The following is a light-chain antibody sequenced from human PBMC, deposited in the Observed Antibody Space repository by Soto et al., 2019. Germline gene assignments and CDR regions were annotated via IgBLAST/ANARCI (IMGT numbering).Light chain of an antibody. Sequence: EIVMTQSPATLAVSPGDTATLSCRASQSLGGNLAWYQQKPGQAPRLLIFRASSRATGVPARFSASGSGTEFTLTIIGLQSEDFAVYYCQQYRNWPPWTFGPGTKVEIK. CDR2: RAS. V-gene: IGKV3-15*01. CDR1: QSLGGN. CDR3: QQYRNWPPWT. J-gene: IGKJ1*01.